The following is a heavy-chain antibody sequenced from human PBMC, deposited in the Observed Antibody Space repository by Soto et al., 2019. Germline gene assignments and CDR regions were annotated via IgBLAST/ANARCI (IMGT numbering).Heavy chain of an antibody. CDR3: AKDRRYSWIYRGSDYYFEY. CDR2: ISGSGGYT. D-gene: IGHD1-26*01. V-gene: IGHV3-23*01. Sequence: PGGSLRLSCAASGFTFSSYAMSWVRQAPRKGLEWVSAISGSGGYTYYADSVKGRFTISRDNSKNTLYLQMNSLRAEDTAVYHCAKDRRYSWIYRGSDYYFEYWCQGALVTVST. J-gene: IGHJ4*02. CDR1: GFTFSSYA.